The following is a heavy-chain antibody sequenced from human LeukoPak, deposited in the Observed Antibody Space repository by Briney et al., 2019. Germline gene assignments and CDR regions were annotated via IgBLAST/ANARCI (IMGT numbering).Heavy chain of an antibody. D-gene: IGHD4-23*01. CDR3: TRWTAGY. Sequence: GRSLRLSCAASGFTFSSYSMNWVRQAPGKGLEWVGFIRSKAYGGTTEYAASVKGRFTISRDDSKSIAYLQMNSLKTEDTAVYYCTRWTAGYWGQGTLVTVSS. J-gene: IGHJ4*02. CDR2: IRSKAYGGTT. V-gene: IGHV3-49*04. CDR1: GFTFSSYS.